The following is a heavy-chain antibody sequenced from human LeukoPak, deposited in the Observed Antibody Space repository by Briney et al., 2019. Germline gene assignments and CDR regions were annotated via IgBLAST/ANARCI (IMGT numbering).Heavy chain of an antibody. CDR2: IYYSGST. D-gene: IGHD6-6*01. V-gene: IGHV4-39*01. Sequence: SETLPLTCTVSGGSISSSSYYRGWIRQPPGKGLEWIGRIYYSGSTYYNPSLKSRVTISVDTSKNQFSLKLSSVTAADTAVYYCASIIAARQWYFDYWGQGTLVTVSS. CDR1: GGSISSSSYY. J-gene: IGHJ4*02. CDR3: ASIIAARQWYFDY.